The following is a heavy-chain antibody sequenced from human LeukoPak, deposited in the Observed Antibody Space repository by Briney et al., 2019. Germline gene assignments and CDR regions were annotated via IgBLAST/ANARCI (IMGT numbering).Heavy chain of an antibody. D-gene: IGHD3-10*01. CDR1: GGSVSTGSYY. CDR2: IYFSGST. Sequence: SETLSLTCTVSGGSVSTGSYYWSWIRLPPGKGLEWIGYIYFSGSTNYNPSLKSRVTISVDTSKNQFSLKLYSVTAADTAVYFCAGVYASGTYPIDYWGQGTRVTVSS. V-gene: IGHV4-61*01. J-gene: IGHJ4*02. CDR3: AGVYASGTYPIDY.